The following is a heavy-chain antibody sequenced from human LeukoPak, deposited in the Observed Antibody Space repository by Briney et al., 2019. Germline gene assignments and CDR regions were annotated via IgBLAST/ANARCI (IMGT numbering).Heavy chain of an antibody. CDR1: GYRFTGYR. CDR2: IDPSDSYT. Sequence: GESLRISCKGSGYRFTGYRITWVRQMPGKGLEWMGRIDPSDSYTNYSPSLQGHVVISVDKSITTAYLQWSSLKASDSAMYYCARRDGSGKFDYWGQGTLVTVSS. V-gene: IGHV5-10-1*01. CDR3: ARRDGSGKFDY. D-gene: IGHD3-10*01. J-gene: IGHJ4*02.